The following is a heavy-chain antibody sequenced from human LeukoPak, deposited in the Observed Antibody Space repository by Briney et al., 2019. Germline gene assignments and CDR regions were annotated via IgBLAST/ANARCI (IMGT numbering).Heavy chain of an antibody. CDR1: GGTFSSYT. J-gene: IGHJ3*02. Sequence: GASVKVSCKASGGTFSSYTISWVRQAPGQGLAWMGRIIPILAIANYAQKFQGRVTITADKSTSTAYMDLSSLRSEDTAVYYCARTVTTGNDAFDIWGQGTMVTVSS. V-gene: IGHV1-69*02. D-gene: IGHD4-17*01. CDR2: IIPILAIA. CDR3: ARTVTTGNDAFDI.